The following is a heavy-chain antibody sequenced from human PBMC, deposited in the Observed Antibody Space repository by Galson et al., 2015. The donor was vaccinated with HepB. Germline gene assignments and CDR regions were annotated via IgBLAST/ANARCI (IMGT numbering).Heavy chain of an antibody. V-gene: IGHV3-23*01. CDR1: GFTFSNYA. CDR3: ARKGPPRDAFDV. J-gene: IGHJ3*01. Sequence: SLRLSCAVSGFTFSNYAMSWVRQSPGRGLEWVSTIGASGDSTYYADSVKGQFTISRDNSKNTLFLQMNSLRAEDTALYYCARKGPPRDAFDVWGRGTVVTVSS. CDR2: IGASGDST.